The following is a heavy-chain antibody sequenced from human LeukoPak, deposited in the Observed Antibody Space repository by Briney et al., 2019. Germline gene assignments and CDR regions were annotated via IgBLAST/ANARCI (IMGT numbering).Heavy chain of an antibody. CDR3: AKYGEAGLLYFDC. Sequence: PGGSLRLSCAASGFTFSSYGMHWVRQAPGKGLEWVAVISYDGSNKYYADSVKGRFTISRDNSKNTLYLQMNSLRVEDTAVYYCAKYGEAGLLYFDCWGQGTLVTVSS. CDR1: GFTFSSYG. D-gene: IGHD4-17*01. CDR2: ISYDGSNK. V-gene: IGHV3-30*18. J-gene: IGHJ4*02.